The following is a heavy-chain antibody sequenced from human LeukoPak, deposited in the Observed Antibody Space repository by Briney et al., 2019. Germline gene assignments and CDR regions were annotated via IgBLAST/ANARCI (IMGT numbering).Heavy chain of an antibody. V-gene: IGHV3-23*01. CDR2: ISGSGGST. D-gene: IGHD2-15*01. Sequence: GGSLRLSCAASGFTFSSYAMSWVRQAPGKGLEWVSAISGSGGSTYYADSVKGRFTISRDNSKNTLYLQMNSLRAEDTAVYYCAKTVVEAATPKFDWFDPWGQGTLVTVSS. CDR1: GFTFSSYA. CDR3: AKTVVEAATPKFDWFDP. J-gene: IGHJ5*02.